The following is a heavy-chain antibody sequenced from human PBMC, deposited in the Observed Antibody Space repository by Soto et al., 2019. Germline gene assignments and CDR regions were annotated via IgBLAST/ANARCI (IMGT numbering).Heavy chain of an antibody. CDR2: ILSDVEQ. Sequence: QVTLKESGPVLVQATETLTLTCNVSGFSLKNVQKGVAWIRQPPGKALEWLAHILSDVEQSYKSSLKKRLTLSQDTSKRQVVLVMTNVEPVDTATYYCARISGRFGASHFDFWGQGSSVIVSS. CDR3: ARISGRFGASHFDF. D-gene: IGHD3-10*01. V-gene: IGHV2-26*01. J-gene: IGHJ4*02. CDR1: GFSLKNVQKG.